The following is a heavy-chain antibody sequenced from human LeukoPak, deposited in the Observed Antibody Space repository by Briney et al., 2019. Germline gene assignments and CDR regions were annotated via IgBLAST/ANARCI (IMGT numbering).Heavy chain of an antibody. J-gene: IGHJ4*02. Sequence: PGGSLRLSCAASGFTFSSYAMSWVRQAPGKGLEWVSAISGSGGSTYYADSVKGRFTISRDNSKNTLYLQMNSLRVEDTAVYYCAKDAVVVISGGDFFDYWGQGTLVTVSS. CDR2: ISGSGGST. CDR1: GFTFSSYA. V-gene: IGHV3-23*01. D-gene: IGHD3-22*01. CDR3: AKDAVVVISGGDFFDY.